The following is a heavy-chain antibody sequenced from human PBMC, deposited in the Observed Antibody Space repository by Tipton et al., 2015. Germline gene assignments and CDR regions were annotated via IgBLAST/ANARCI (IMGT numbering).Heavy chain of an antibody. J-gene: IGHJ6*02. Sequence: TLSLTCGVSGYPINSDYYWGWIRQPPGKGLEWIANIYHSGSTYYNPSLKSRVTISVDTSKNEVSLMLNSVTAADTAVYYCARDLEHGMDVWGHGTTVTVSS. V-gene: IGHV4-38-2*02. D-gene: IGHD5-24*01. CDR1: GYPINSDYY. CDR3: ARDLEHGMDV. CDR2: IYHSGST.